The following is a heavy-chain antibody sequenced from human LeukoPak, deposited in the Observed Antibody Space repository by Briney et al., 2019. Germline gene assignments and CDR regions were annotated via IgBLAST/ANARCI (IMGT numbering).Heavy chain of an antibody. Sequence: ASVKVSCKASGYTFTAYYMDWVRQAPGQGLEWLGAINPSGGSSAYSQTFQGRVTMTRDTSTSTVYMELSSLRSEDTAVYYCVRGGVAQGVNVNYFDPWGQGTLVPVSS. CDR2: INPSGGSS. V-gene: IGHV1-46*01. J-gene: IGHJ5*02. CDR1: GYTFTAYY. D-gene: IGHD3-10*01. CDR3: VRGGVAQGVNVNYFDP.